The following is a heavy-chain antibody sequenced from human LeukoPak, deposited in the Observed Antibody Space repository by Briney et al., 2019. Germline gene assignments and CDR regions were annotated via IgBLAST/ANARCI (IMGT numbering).Heavy chain of an antibody. V-gene: IGHV1-69*05. CDR2: IIPIFGTA. D-gene: IGHD3-9*01. CDR1: GGTFSSDA. CDR3: ARGITIFNWFDP. Sequence: ASVKVSCKXSGGTFSSDAISWVRQAPGQGLEWMGGIIPIFGTANYAQKFQGRVTITTDESTSTAYMELSSLRSEDTAVYYCARGITIFNWFDPWGQGTLVTVSS. J-gene: IGHJ5*02.